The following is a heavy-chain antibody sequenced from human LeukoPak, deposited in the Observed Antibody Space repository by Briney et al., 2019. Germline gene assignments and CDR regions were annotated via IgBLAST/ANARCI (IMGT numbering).Heavy chain of an antibody. CDR3: AREVNAPASADAFDI. D-gene: IGHD2-2*01. Sequence: SQTLSLTCTVSGGSIASDNYFWSWIRQHPEKGLEWIGYIFYSGTTYYNPSLKSRVTISVDTSKNQFSLKLNSVITADTAVYYCAREVNAPASADAFDISGQGTMVTVYS. J-gene: IGHJ3*02. CDR2: IFYSGTT. V-gene: IGHV4-31*03. CDR1: GGSIASDNYF.